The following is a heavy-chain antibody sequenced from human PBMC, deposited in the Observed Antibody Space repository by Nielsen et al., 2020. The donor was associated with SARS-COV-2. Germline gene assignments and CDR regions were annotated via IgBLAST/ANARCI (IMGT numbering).Heavy chain of an antibody. CDR2: ISWNSGSI. CDR1: GFTFDDYA. D-gene: IGHD2-15*01. V-gene: IGHV3-9*01. Sequence: GGSLRLSCAASGFTFDDYAMHWVRQAPGKGLEWVSGISWNSGSIGYADSVKGRFTISRDNAKNSLYLQMNSLRAEDTAVYYCARVGGYCSGGSCYSDYWGQGTLVTVSS. J-gene: IGHJ4*02. CDR3: ARVGGYCSGGSCYSDY.